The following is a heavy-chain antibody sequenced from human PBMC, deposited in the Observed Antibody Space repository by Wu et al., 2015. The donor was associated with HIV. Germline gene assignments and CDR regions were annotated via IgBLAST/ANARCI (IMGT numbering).Heavy chain of an antibody. CDR2: INPSGGAT. D-gene: IGHD4-11*01. Sequence: QVLLVQSGPEVKKPGASVKVSCKASGYTFTDYYIHWVRQAPGHGLEWMAWINPSGGATIYAEAFEGRVTVTTDTSMKTVYMELESLTSGDTAMYFCARDATPITTEFDYWGQGTLITVSS. CDR1: GYTFTDYY. J-gene: IGHJ4*02. CDR3: ARDATPITTEFDY. V-gene: IGHV1-2*02.